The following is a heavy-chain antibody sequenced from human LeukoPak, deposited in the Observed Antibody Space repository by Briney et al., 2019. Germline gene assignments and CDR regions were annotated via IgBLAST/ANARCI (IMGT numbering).Heavy chain of an antibody. J-gene: IGHJ3*02. CDR1: GGTFSSYA. CDR2: IIPILGIA. Sequence: SVKVSCKASGGTFSSYAISWVRQAPGQGLEWMGRIIPILGIANYAQKFQSRVTITRDTSASTAYMELSSLRSEDTAVYYCAREGDYYYGSGSYLGAFDIWGQGTMVTVSS. CDR3: AREGDYYYGSGSYLGAFDI. V-gene: IGHV1-69*10. D-gene: IGHD3-10*01.